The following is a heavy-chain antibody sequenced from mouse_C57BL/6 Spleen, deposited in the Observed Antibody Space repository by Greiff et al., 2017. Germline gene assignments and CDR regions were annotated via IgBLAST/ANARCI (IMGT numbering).Heavy chain of an antibody. Sequence: QVQLQQPGAELVKPGASVKLSCKASGYTFTSYWMHWVKQRPGQGLEWIGMIHPNSGSTNYKEKFKSKATLTVDKSSSTAYMQLSSLTSEGSAVYYCARRYYGLYCYAMDYWGQGTSVTVSS. D-gene: IGHD1-1*01. CDR1: GYTFTSYW. J-gene: IGHJ4*01. CDR3: ARRYYGLYCYAMDY. V-gene: IGHV1-64*01. CDR2: IHPNSGST.